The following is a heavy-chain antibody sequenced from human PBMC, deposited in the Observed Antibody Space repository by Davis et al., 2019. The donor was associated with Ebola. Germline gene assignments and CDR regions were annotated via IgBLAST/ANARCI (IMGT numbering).Heavy chain of an antibody. CDR1: GFSFSGYW. V-gene: IGHV3-7*03. J-gene: IGHJ6*02. CDR3: ARGSRNMDV. Sequence: GESLKISCEVSGFSFSGYWMSWVRQAPGKGLAWVAKIKEDGSEKLEVDSVKGRFTISRDNAKDSLYLQMNSLRAEDTAVYYCARGSRNMDVWGQGTTVTVSS. CDR2: IKEDGSEK.